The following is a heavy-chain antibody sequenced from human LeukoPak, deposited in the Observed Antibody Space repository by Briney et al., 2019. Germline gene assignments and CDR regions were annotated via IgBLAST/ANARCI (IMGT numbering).Heavy chain of an antibody. J-gene: IGHJ5*02. V-gene: IGHV1-18*01. Sequence: GASVKVCCKASGYTFTSYGISWVRQAPGQGLEWMGWISAYNGNTNYAQKLQGRVTMTTDTSTSTAYMELRSLRSDDTAVYYCARSRRFPSVVVVAAPRTNNWFDPWGQGTLVTVSS. CDR2: ISAYNGNT. D-gene: IGHD2-15*01. CDR1: GYTFTSYG. CDR3: ARSRRFPSVVVVAAPRTNNWFDP.